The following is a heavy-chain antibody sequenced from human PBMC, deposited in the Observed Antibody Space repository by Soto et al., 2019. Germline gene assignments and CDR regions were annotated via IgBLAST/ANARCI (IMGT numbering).Heavy chain of an antibody. J-gene: IGHJ2*01. CDR3: VRNILGTTTLTIYWYFEL. D-gene: IGHD2-21*01. Sequence: EVQLLESGGGLVEPGGSLRLSCEGSGFTFINYAMNWVRQAPGKGLEWVSAVSGGGDAAFYADSGKGRFTISRDNSKNTVTLQISSLGVDDTAVDYIVRNILGTTTLTIYWYFELCGRGTLVTVSS. CDR1: GFTFINYA. CDR2: VSGGGDAA. V-gene: IGHV3-23*01.